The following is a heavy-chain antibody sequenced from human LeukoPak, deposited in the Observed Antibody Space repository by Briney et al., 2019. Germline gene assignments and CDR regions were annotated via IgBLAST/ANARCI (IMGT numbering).Heavy chain of an antibody. V-gene: IGHV1-58*01. CDR1: GFTLINSA. CDR2: IIVGSGQT. Sequence: TSVKVSCKASGFTLINSAVQWVRQARGQRLEWVGWIIVGSGQTRYAQKFQERVTITRDMSTSTAFPELSSLRSEDSAVYYCAAGDTLVRGVIIPFAPWGQGTLVTVSS. CDR3: AAGDTLVRGVIIPFAP. J-gene: IGHJ5*02. D-gene: IGHD3-10*01.